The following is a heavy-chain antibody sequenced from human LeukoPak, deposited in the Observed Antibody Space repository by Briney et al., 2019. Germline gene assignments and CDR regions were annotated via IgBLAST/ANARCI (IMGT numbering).Heavy chain of an antibody. D-gene: IGHD3-22*01. Sequence: SETLSLTCAVYGGSFSGYYWSWLRQPPGKGLEWIGEINHSGSTNYNPSLKSRVTISVDTSKNQFSLKLSSVTAADTAVYYCARIQYYYDSSGYYGFDYWGQGTLVTVSS. CDR3: ARIQYYYDSSGYYGFDY. V-gene: IGHV4-34*01. CDR1: GGSFSGYY. CDR2: INHSGST. J-gene: IGHJ4*02.